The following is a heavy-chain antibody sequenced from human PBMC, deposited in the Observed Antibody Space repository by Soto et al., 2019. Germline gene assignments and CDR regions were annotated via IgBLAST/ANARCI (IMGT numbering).Heavy chain of an antibody. CDR2: IIPIFGTA. J-gene: IGHJ4*02. CDR1: GGTFSSYA. V-gene: IGHV1-69*13. Sequence: SVKVSCKASGGTFSSYAISWVRQAPGQGLEWMGGIIPIFGTANYAQKLQGRVTITADESTSTAYMELSSLRSEDTAVYYCASTRLAYCGGDCYLYLDYWGQGTLVTVSS. CDR3: ASTRLAYCGGDCYLYLDY. D-gene: IGHD2-21*02.